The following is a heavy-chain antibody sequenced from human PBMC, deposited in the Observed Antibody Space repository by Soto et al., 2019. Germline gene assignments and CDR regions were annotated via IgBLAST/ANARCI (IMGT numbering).Heavy chain of an antibody. CDR2: ISAYNGNT. Sequence: ASVNVSCKASGYTFTSYGISWVRQAPGQGLEWMGWISAYNGNTNYAQKLQGRVTMTTDTSTSTAYMELRSLRSDDTAVYYCARVRFYDILTGNSDAFDIWGQGTMVTVSS. V-gene: IGHV1-18*04. CDR1: GYTFTSYG. CDR3: ARVRFYDILTGNSDAFDI. J-gene: IGHJ3*02. D-gene: IGHD3-9*01.